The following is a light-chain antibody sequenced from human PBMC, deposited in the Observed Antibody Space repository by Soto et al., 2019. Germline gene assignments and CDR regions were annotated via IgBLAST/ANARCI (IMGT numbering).Light chain of an antibody. Sequence: EIVLTQSPGTLSLSPGGRATLSCRASQSVSRRLAWYQHRPGQSPRLLISGASTRATGIPARFSGSGSWTEFTLTISSLQSEDFAVYYCQQYNDWPRTFGQGTKVDIK. J-gene: IGKJ1*01. CDR3: QQYNDWPRT. CDR2: GAS. CDR1: QSVSRR. V-gene: IGKV3-15*01.